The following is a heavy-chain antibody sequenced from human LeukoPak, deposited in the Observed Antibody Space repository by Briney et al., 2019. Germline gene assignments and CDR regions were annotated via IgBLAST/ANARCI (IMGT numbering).Heavy chain of an antibody. V-gene: IGHV3-30*04. CDR2: ISYDGSIN. Sequence: QTGGSLRLSCAASGFTFNSYAVHWVRQAPGKGLEWVAVISYDGSINFYAASVKGRFTISRDNSKNTLYLQMNSLRAEDTALYFCARDRRYCSGGSCYFDYLFDYWGQGTLVTVSS. CDR3: ARDRRYCSGGSCYFDYLFDY. D-gene: IGHD2-15*01. CDR1: GFTFNSYA. J-gene: IGHJ4*02.